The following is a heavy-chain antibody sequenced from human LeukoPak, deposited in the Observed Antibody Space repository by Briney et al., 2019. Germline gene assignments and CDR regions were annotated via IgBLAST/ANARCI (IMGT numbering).Heavy chain of an antibody. V-gene: IGHV3-7*01. D-gene: IGHD2-8*01. Sequence: GGSLRLSCAASGFTFSSYWMTWLRQAPGKGLEGGANIAQGGSEKFYVDSVKGRFTISRDSSKNIFYLQMNSLRAEDTAVYYCAKDRCSNGIGCYYYYMDVWGKGPRSPSP. CDR2: IAQGGSEK. J-gene: IGHJ6*03. CDR3: AKDRCSNGIGCYYYYMDV. CDR1: GFTFSSYW.